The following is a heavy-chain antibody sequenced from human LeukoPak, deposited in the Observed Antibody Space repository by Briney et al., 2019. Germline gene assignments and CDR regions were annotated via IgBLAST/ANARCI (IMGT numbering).Heavy chain of an antibody. CDR3: ARDTITMVRGITGMGY. CDR1: GFTFSSYS. CDR2: ISSSSSYI. J-gene: IGHJ4*02. D-gene: IGHD3-10*01. Sequence: GGSLRLSCAASGFTFSSYSMNWVRQARGKGLEWVSSISSSSSYIYYADSVKGRFTISRDNAKNSLYLQMNSLRAEDTAVYYCARDTITMVRGITGMGYWGQGTLVTVSS. V-gene: IGHV3-21*01.